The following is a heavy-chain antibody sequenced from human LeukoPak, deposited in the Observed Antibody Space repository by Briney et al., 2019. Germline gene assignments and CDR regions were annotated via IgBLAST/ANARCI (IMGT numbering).Heavy chain of an antibody. CDR1: GGSISSGGYS. V-gene: IGHV4-30-2*01. Sequence: SQTLSLTCAVSGGSISSGGYSWSWIRQPPGKGLEWIGYIYHSGSTSYNPSLKSRVTISVDRSKNQFSLKLSSVTAADTAVYYCARAGGSYAVDYWGQGTLVTVSS. J-gene: IGHJ4*02. CDR2: IYHSGST. D-gene: IGHD2-2*01. CDR3: ARAGGSYAVDY.